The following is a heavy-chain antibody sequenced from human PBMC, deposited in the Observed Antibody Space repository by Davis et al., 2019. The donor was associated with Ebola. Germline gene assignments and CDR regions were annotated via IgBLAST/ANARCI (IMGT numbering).Heavy chain of an antibody. J-gene: IGHJ4*02. Sequence: PGGSLRLSCTVSEASISGYYWNWFRQPPGKGLEWIGFISGSGRTSYNPSLRSRVTISLDTSKNQFSLKLSSVTAADTAMYYCAERGGSVWGQGTLVTVSS. CDR3: AERGGSV. V-gene: IGHV4-59*01. CDR1: EASISGYY. CDR2: ISGSGRT. D-gene: IGHD3-16*01.